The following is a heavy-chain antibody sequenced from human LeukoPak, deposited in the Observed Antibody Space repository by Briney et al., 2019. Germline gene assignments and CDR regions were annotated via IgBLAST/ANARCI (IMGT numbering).Heavy chain of an antibody. CDR1: GFTISSNY. D-gene: IGHD1-1*01. V-gene: IGHV3-53*01. CDR3: ESATGGSQAIRAYFDY. CDR2: IYSDGRK. Sequence: GGSLTLSWPASGFTISSNYMSWVRQSPGKGLEWVSGIYSDGRKYYEDSFKGRFPISRDNSKNTLYLQMNTLTAEGTAVYYFESATGGSQAIRAYFDYWGQGTLVTVSS. J-gene: IGHJ4*02.